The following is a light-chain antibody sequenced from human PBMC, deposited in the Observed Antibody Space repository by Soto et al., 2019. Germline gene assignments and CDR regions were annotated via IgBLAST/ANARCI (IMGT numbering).Light chain of an antibody. CDR3: QQYDNSIYT. CDR1: QSVDSSY. Sequence: ENVLTQSPGTLSLSPGERATLSCRASQSVDSSYLAWYQQKPGQAPRLLIYGTSSRATDISDRFSGSGSGTDFALTINRLEPEDFAVYYCQQYDNSIYTFGQGTKLEIK. V-gene: IGKV3-20*01. J-gene: IGKJ2*01. CDR2: GTS.